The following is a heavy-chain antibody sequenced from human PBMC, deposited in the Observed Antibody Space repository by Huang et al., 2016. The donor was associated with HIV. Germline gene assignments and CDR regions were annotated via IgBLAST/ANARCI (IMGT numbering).Heavy chain of an antibody. CDR2: MNPNRCNT. CDR3: VRGWYIAALPYFDY. CDR1: GYSFASYD. Sequence: QVQLVQSGAEVRKPGASVKVSCEASGYSFASYDLNGVRQATGQGREWRGWMNPNRCNTGYAQKFQGIGTMTRNTTISTAYMELSSLRSEDTAKYFCVRGWYIAALPYFDYWGQGTLVTVSS. D-gene: IGHD6-6*01. J-gene: IGHJ4*02. V-gene: IGHV1-8*01.